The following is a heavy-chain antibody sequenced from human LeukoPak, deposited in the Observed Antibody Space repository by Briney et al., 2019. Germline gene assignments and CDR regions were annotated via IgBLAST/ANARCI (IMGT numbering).Heavy chain of an antibody. CDR2: ISYDGSNK. J-gene: IGHJ4*02. CDR3: ARVLGSGSYYLDY. Sequence: GRSLRLSCAASGFTFSSYAMHWVRQAPGKGLEWVAVISYDGSNKYYADSVKGRFTISRDNSKNTLYLQMNSLRAEDTAVYYCARVLGSGSYYLDYWGQGTLVTVSS. D-gene: IGHD1-26*01. V-gene: IGHV3-30-3*01. CDR1: GFTFSSYA.